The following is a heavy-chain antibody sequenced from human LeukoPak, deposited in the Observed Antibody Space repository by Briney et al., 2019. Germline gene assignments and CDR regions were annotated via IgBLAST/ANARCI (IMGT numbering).Heavy chain of an antibody. J-gene: IGHJ4*02. V-gene: IGHV4-59*01. D-gene: IGHD3-10*01. CDR3: ARGALLWFGDRMEYYFDY. CDR1: GGSISSYY. Sequence: PSETLYLPYTDTGGSISSYYRSWIRKPPGKRLECLGHIYYSRNTNYNPSLKSRCTIAVDTCKIEYSLRLSFMTAADTPVYYCARGALLWFGDRMEYYFDYWGQGTLLTVSS. CDR2: IYYSRNT.